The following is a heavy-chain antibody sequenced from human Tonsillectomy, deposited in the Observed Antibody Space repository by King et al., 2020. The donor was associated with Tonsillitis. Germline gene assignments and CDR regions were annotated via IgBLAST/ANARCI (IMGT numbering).Heavy chain of an antibody. CDR1: GVTFSSYA. V-gene: IGHV3-23*04. Sequence: VQLVESGGGLVQPVGSLRLSCAASGVTFSSYASSWVRQAPGEGLEWVSGISGSGGSTDYADSVKGRFTISTDNSKNTLYVQMNSLRGEDTAVYYCAKDQGGFYGDYHFGYWGQGTLVTVSS. D-gene: IGHD4-17*01. J-gene: IGHJ4*02. CDR2: ISGSGGST. CDR3: AKDQGGFYGDYHFGY.